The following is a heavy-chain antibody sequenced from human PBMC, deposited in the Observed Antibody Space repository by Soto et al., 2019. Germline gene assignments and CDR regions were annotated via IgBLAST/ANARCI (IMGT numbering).Heavy chain of an antibody. Sequence: QVHLVQSGVEVKTPGASVKVSCQASGYTFFTYDISWVRQAPGQGPGWRGWISTYSGDTKYAQKFQGRVTMTTDTSTTTAYLELRSLRSDDTAVYYCARHHGPTTAENWFDPWGQGTLVTVSS. CDR3: ARHHGPTTAENWFDP. D-gene: IGHD5-12*01. CDR1: GYTFFTYD. J-gene: IGHJ5*02. V-gene: IGHV1-18*01. CDR2: ISTYSGDT.